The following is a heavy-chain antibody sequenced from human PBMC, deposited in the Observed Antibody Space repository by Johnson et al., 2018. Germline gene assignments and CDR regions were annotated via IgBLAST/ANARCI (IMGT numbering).Heavy chain of an antibody. CDR3: ARRPLRWGPNYYGMDV. CDR2: ISYDGSNK. V-gene: IGHV3-30*03. Sequence: QVQLVESGGGVVQPGRSLRLSCAASGFTFSSYGMHWVRQAPGKGLEWVAVISYDGSNKYYADSVKGRFTISRDNSQNTRYLQMNSLRAEDTAVYYCARRPLRWGPNYYGMDVWGQGTTVTVSS. CDR1: GFTFSSYG. D-gene: IGHD4-23*01. J-gene: IGHJ6*02.